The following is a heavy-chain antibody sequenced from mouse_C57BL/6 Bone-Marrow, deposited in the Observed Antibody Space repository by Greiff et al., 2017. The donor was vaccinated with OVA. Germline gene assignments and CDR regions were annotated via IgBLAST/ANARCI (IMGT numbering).Heavy chain of an antibody. J-gene: IGHJ4*01. V-gene: IGHV1-69*01. D-gene: IGHD1-1*01. CDR1: GYTFTSYW. Sequence: QVQLQQPGAELMMPGASVKLSCKASGYTFTSYWMHWVKQRPGQGLEWIGEIDPSDSYTNYNQKFKGKSTLTVDKSSSTAYMQLSSLTSEDSAVYYCARDYGPPIYYAMDYWGQGTSVTVSS. CDR3: ARDYGPPIYYAMDY. CDR2: IDPSDSYT.